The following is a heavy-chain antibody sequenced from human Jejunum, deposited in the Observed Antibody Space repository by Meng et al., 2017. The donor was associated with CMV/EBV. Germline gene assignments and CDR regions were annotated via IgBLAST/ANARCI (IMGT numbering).Heavy chain of an antibody. CDR3: AKSRGTDSAYDFDS. CDR1: GLTFSRCG. CDR2: MSGGGGYT. Sequence: ASGLTFSRCGRSWVRQAPGKGLEWVSSMSGGGGYTYYADSVKGRLTISRDNSKNTLFLQMSSLRADDTALYYCAKSRGTDSAYDFDSWGQGSLVTVSS. V-gene: IGHV3-23*01. J-gene: IGHJ4*02. D-gene: IGHD5-12*01.